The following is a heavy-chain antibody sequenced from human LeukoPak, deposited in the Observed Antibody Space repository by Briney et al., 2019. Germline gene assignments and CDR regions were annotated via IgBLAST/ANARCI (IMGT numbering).Heavy chain of an antibody. V-gene: IGHV4-59*08. Sequence: SQTLSFTCTVSGGSISSYYWSWIRQPPGKGLDWLGYISYSGSSNYNPSLKSRVTISVDTSKNQFSLKLSSVTAADTAVHYCARAVGVGRGTYFDLWGRGTLVTVSS. CDR3: ARAVGVGRGTYFDL. J-gene: IGHJ2*01. CDR1: GGSISSYY. D-gene: IGHD1-1*01. CDR2: ISYSGSS.